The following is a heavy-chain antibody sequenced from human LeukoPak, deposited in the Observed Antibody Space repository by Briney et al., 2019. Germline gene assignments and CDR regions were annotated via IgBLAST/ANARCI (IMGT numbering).Heavy chain of an antibody. CDR3: ARHYYDSSGYCYQDY. J-gene: IGHJ4*02. Sequence: SETLSLTCTVSGGSISGYYWSWIRQPPGGGLEWVGYIYYSGSTDYNPSLKSRVTISGDTSKNQFSLKLSSVTAADTAVYYCARHYYDSSGYCYQDYWGQGTLVTVSS. D-gene: IGHD3-22*01. V-gene: IGHV4-59*08. CDR2: IYYSGST. CDR1: GGSISGYY.